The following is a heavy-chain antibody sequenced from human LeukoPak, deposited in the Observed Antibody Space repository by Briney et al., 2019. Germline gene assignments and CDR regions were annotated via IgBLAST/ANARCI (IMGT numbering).Heavy chain of an antibody. D-gene: IGHD6-19*01. J-gene: IGHJ4*02. Sequence: SVKVSCKASGGTFSSYAISWVRQAPGQGLEWMGGIIPIFGTANYAQKFQGRVTITTDESTSTAYMELSSLRSEDTAVYYCARNLVGKTDFDYWGQGTLVTVSS. CDR3: ARNLVGKTDFDY. V-gene: IGHV1-69*05. CDR1: GGTFSSYA. CDR2: IIPIFGTA.